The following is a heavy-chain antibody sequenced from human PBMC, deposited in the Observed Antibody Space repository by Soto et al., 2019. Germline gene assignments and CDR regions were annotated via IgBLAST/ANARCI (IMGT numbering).Heavy chain of an antibody. D-gene: IGHD6-6*01. Sequence: GASVKVSCKASGGTFSSYAISWVRQAPGQGLEWMGGIIPIFGTANYAQKFQGRVTITADESTSTAYMELSSLRSEDTAVYYCASSVYSSSAYYYYGMDVWGQGTTVTVSS. CDR2: IIPIFGTA. CDR1: GGTFSSYA. V-gene: IGHV1-69*13. CDR3: ASSVYSSSAYYYYGMDV. J-gene: IGHJ6*02.